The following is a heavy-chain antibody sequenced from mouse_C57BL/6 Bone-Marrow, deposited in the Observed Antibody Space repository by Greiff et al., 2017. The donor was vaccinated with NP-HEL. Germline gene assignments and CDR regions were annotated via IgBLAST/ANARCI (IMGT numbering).Heavy chain of an antibody. CDR3: TTIYDYDGGFDY. CDR1: GFNIKDDY. J-gene: IGHJ2*01. D-gene: IGHD2-4*01. CDR2: IDPENGDT. V-gene: IGHV14-4*01. Sequence: EVQLQQSGAELVRPGASVKLSCTASGFNIKDDYMHWVKQRPEQGLEWIGWIDPENGDTEYASKFQGKATITADTSSNTAYLQLSSLTSEDTAVYYCTTIYDYDGGFDYWGQGTTLTVSS.